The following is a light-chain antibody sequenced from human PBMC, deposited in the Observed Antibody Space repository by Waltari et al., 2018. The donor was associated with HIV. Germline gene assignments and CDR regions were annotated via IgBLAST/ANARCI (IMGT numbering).Light chain of an antibody. Sequence: DIQMTQSPSSVSAYVGARVIITCRASRDIANFLAWYQHKAGEAPKLLIYAASTLQLGVPSRFSGSGSGTDFILTITSLQPEDVATYYCQKFNSAPLTFGGGTKVEIK. CDR2: AAS. CDR1: RDIANF. CDR3: QKFNSAPLT. V-gene: IGKV1-27*01. J-gene: IGKJ4*01.